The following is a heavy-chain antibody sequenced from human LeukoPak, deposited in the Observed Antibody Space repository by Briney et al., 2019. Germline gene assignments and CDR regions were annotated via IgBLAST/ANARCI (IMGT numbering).Heavy chain of an antibody. Sequence: RTGGSLRLSCAASGFTFSSYSMNWVRQAPGKGLEWVSYISSSSSTIYYADSVKGRFTISRDNAKNSLYLQMNSLRAEDTAVYYCARDSPSSGWYTSSKLFDYWGQGTLVTVSS. CDR1: GFTFSSYS. J-gene: IGHJ4*02. D-gene: IGHD6-19*01. V-gene: IGHV3-48*04. CDR2: ISSSSSTI. CDR3: ARDSPSSGWYTSSKLFDY.